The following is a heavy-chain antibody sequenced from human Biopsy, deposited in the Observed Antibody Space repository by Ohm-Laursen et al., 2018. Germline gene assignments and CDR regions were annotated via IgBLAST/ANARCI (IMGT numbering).Heavy chain of an antibody. Sequence: TLSLTCAVYGESFNVYYWSWIRQTPGKGLEWIGEINHSGRTNYNPSLKSRVTISVDTSKNQFSLKVRSVTAADTAVYYCVRGVDYYDPYHYYALDVWGQGTTVTVSS. J-gene: IGHJ6*02. CDR3: VRGVDYYDPYHYYALDV. V-gene: IGHV4-34*01. CDR1: GESFNVYY. D-gene: IGHD3-22*01. CDR2: INHSGRT.